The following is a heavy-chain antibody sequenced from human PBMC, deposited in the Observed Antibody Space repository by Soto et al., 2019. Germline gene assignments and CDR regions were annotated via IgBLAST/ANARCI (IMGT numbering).Heavy chain of an antibody. CDR3: ARDRAVIVATMSVYYYGMDV. CDR1: GGSISSYY. Sequence: KPSETLSLTCSVSGGSISSYYWSWMRQPPGKGLGWIGYIYYSGSTNYNPSLKSRVTISVDTSKNQFSLKLSSVTAADTAVYYCARDRAVIVATMSVYYYGMDVWGQGATVTVSS. D-gene: IGHD5-12*01. CDR2: IYYSGST. V-gene: IGHV4-59*01. J-gene: IGHJ6*02.